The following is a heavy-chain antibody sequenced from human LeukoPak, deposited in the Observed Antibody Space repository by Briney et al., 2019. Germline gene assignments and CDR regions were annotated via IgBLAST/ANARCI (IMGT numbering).Heavy chain of an antibody. CDR2: INPNSGGT. J-gene: IGHJ4*02. V-gene: IGHV1-2*02. D-gene: IGHD4-17*01. Sequence: ASVTVSCTASGGTLSRYAISWVRQAPGQGLEWMGWINPNSGGTNYAQKFQGRVTMTRDTSISTAYMELSRLRSDDTAVYYCARDAMSSVTTSPYYFDYWGQGTLVTVSS. CDR3: ARDAMSSVTTSPYYFDY. CDR1: GGTLSRYA.